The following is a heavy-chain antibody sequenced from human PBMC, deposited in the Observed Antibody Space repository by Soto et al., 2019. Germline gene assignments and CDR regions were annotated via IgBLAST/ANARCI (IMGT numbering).Heavy chain of an antibody. V-gene: IGHV4-34*01. D-gene: IGHD3-3*01. Sequence: SETLSLTCAVYGGSFSGYYWSWIRQPPGKGLEWIGEINHRRNTNYNPSLKSRVTISVDTSKNQFSLKLSSVTAADTAVYYCARGVYNTVFGVVSLDYWDQGTLVTVSS. J-gene: IGHJ4*02. CDR1: GGSFSGYY. CDR2: INHRRNT. CDR3: ARGVYNTVFGVVSLDY.